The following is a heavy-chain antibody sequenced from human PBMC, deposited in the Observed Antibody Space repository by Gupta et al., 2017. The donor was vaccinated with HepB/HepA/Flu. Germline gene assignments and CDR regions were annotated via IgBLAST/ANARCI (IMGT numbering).Heavy chain of an antibody. J-gene: IGHJ6*02. D-gene: IGHD2-15*01. CDR3: AKDRFSGYYRGSYYHGVDV. V-gene: IGHV3-23*01. CDR2: ISGGGDTT. CDR1: GFTFTNYA. Sequence: EVQLLESGGGLVQPGGPLRLSCAVSGFTFTNYAMSWVRQAPGKGLEWISTISGGGDTTHYADSVMGRFTISRDNSKNTLYLQMNSLRAEDTAVYYCAKDRFSGYYRGSYYHGVDVWGQGTTVIVSS.